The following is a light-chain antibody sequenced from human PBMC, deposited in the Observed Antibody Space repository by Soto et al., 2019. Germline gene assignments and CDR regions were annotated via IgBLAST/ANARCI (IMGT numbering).Light chain of an antibody. Sequence: VLTQSPGSLSLSPGDSATLSCRASQSFSLNYLACYHQKPGQAPRLLIYGASNRATGIPDRFSGSGSGTDFSLTVSRLQPEDFAVYFCQHYGASEITFGQGTRLET. CDR2: GAS. V-gene: IGKV3-20*01. J-gene: IGKJ5*01. CDR1: QSFSLNY. CDR3: QHYGASEIT.